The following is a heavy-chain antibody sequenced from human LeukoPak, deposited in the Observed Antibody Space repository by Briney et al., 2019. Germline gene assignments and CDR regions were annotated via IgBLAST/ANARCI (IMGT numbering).Heavy chain of an antibody. CDR3: AKAHESSGLGY. Sequence: PGGSLRLSCAASGFTFDDYAMHWVRQAPGKGLEWVSLISWDGGSTYYADSVRGRFTISRDNKKNSLYLQINILSAEDTALYYYAKAHESSGLGYWGQGTLVAVSS. CDR1: GFTFDDYA. D-gene: IGHD3-22*01. CDR2: ISWDGGST. V-gene: IGHV3-43D*03. J-gene: IGHJ4*02.